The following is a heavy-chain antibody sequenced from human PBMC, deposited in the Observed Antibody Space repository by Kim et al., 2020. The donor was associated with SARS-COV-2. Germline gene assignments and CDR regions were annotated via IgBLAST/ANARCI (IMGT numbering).Heavy chain of an antibody. J-gene: IGHJ1*01. CDR3: AKHFGSSGSEFQH. Sequence: GGSLRLSCAASGFTYSAYAMSWVRQAPGKGLEWVSGISGSDGNIYYADSVKGRFVISRDNSKNTLHLQTNSLRAEDTAVYYCAKHFGSSGSEFQHWGQGTLVTVTS. CDR2: ISGSDGNI. CDR1: GFTYSAYA. V-gene: IGHV3-23*01. D-gene: IGHD3-22*01.